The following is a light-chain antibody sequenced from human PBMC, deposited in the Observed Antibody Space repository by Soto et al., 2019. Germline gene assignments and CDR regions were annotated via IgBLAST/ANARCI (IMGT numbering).Light chain of an antibody. CDR1: QSVNNR. V-gene: IGKV1-5*01. CDR2: DAS. Sequence: DIQMTHSPSTLPASVGDRVTITCRASQSVNNRLAWYQQKPGKVPKVLIYDASSLTSGVPSRFSGSGSGREFTLTISTLQPDDFGTYFCQQYNDYSTWTFGQGTKVDIK. J-gene: IGKJ1*01. CDR3: QQYNDYSTWT.